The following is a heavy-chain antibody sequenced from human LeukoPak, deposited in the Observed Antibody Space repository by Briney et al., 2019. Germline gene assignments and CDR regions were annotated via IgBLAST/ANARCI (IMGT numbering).Heavy chain of an antibody. D-gene: IGHD1-1*01. CDR1: GYTFTSYG. J-gene: IGHJ4*02. Sequence: ASVKVPFKASGYTFTSYGISWVRQAPGQGLEWMGWISANSGNTNYAKNLQGRVTMTTDTSTSTAYMELRSLTSDDTALYYCARDIDWTFEYWGQGTLVTVSS. CDR3: ARDIDWTFEY. V-gene: IGHV1-18*01. CDR2: ISANSGNT.